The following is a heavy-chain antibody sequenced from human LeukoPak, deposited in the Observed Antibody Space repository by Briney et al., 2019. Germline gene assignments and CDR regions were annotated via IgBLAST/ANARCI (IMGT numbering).Heavy chain of an antibody. J-gene: IGHJ4*02. V-gene: IGHV1-18*01. D-gene: IGHD5-24*01. Sequence: GASVKVSCKASGYTFSTYGISWVRQAPGQGLEWMGWISAYKGNTKYAQKLQGRITMTTETSTRTAYMELRSLKSDDTAVYYCARDRADERWLQLRGDYWGQGTLVTVSS. CDR3: ARDRADERWLQLRGDY. CDR1: GYTFSTYG. CDR2: ISAYKGNT.